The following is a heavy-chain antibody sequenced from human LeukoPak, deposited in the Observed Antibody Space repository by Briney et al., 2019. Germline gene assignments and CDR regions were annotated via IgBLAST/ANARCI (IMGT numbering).Heavy chain of an antibody. V-gene: IGHV1-18*01. J-gene: IGHJ4*02. CDR3: ARDYDILTGPFDY. Sequence: ASVKVSCKASGHTFTNYGITWVRQAPGQGLEWMGWISAYNGNTNYAQKFQGRVTMTTDTSTNTVYMELRSLRSDDTAVYYCARDYDILTGPFDYWGQGTLVTVSS. CDR1: GHTFTNYG. D-gene: IGHD3-9*01. CDR2: ISAYNGNT.